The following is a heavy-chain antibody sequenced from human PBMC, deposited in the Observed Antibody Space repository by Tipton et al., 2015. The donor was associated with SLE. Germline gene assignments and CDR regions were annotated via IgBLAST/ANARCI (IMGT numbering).Heavy chain of an antibody. J-gene: IGHJ4*02. V-gene: IGHV3-53*01. CDR3: AKAFHYGSGSPPLDN. D-gene: IGHD3-10*01. Sequence: QLVQSGGGLIQPGGSLRLSCAASGFTVSSKYMNWVRQAPGKGLEWVSVIFGGGSTYYGDSVKGRFTISRDNSKNMLYLQLNSLGADDTAVYYCAKAFHYGSGSPPLDNWGQGTLVTVSS. CDR2: IFGGGST. CDR1: GFTVSSKY.